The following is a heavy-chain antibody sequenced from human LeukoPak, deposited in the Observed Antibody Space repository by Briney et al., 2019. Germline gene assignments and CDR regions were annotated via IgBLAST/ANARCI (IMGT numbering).Heavy chain of an antibody. D-gene: IGHD3-9*01. CDR3: ARGFDWSPYDTNYFDY. CDR2: INAGNGNT. Sequence: GASVKVSCKASGYTFTSYAMHWVRQAPGQRLEWMGWINAGNGNTKYSQKFQGRVTITRDTSASTAYMELSSLRSEDTAVYYCARGFDWSPYDTNYFDYWGQGTLVTVSS. V-gene: IGHV1-3*01. CDR1: GYTFTSYA. J-gene: IGHJ4*02.